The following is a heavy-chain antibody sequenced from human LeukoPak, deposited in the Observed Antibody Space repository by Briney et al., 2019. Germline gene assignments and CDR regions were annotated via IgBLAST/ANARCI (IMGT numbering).Heavy chain of an antibody. V-gene: IGHV5-51*01. Sequence: GESLKISCKGSGYSFASYWFAWMRQMPGKGLEWMGTIYPGDSDTRYSPSFQGQVTISADKSISTAYLQWSSLKASDTAMYYCARQNIGYSYGYDAFDIWGQGTMVTVSS. J-gene: IGHJ3*02. D-gene: IGHD5-18*01. CDR2: IYPGDSDT. CDR1: GYSFASYW. CDR3: ARQNIGYSYGYDAFDI.